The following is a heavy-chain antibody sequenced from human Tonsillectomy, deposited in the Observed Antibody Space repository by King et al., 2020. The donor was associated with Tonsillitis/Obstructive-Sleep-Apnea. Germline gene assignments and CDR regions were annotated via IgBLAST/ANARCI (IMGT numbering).Heavy chain of an antibody. J-gene: IGHJ4*02. D-gene: IGHD2-21*01. V-gene: IGHV3-48*03. CDR1: GFTFSTFE. CDR2: INDTGGVI. Sequence: VQLVESGGGLVQPGGSLRLSCAASGFTFSTFEMNWVRQAPGKGLEWVSYINDTGGVIDYADSVKGRFTISRDNANNLLYLQMNSLRAEDTAVYYCHAPYYPRDYWGQGGLVTVSS. CDR3: HAPYYPRDY.